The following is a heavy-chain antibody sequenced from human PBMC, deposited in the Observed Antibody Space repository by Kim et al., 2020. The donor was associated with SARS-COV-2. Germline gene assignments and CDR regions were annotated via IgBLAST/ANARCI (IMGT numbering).Heavy chain of an antibody. V-gene: IGHV3-30*18. CDR3: AKGSDPLDY. CDR2: ISYDGSNK. CDR1: GFTFSSYG. J-gene: IGHJ4*02. Sequence: GGSLRLSCAASGFTFSSYGMHWVRQAPGKGLEWVAVISYDGSNKYYADSVKGRFTISRDNSKNTLYLQMNSLRAEDTAVYYCAKGSDPLDYWGQGTLVTVSS.